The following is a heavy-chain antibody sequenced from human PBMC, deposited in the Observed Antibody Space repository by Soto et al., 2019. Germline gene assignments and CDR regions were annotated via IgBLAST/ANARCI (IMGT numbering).Heavy chain of an antibody. J-gene: IGHJ6*02. Sequence: HPGGSLRLSCAASGFTFSSYWMSWVRQAPGKGLEWVANIKQDGSEKYYVDSVKGRFTISRDNAKNSLYLQMNSLRAEDTAVYYCARASYHFFCAPQSSGMYAFCQGAALTVSS. V-gene: IGHV3-7*05. CDR3: ARASYHFFCAPQSSGMYA. CDR1: GFTFSSYW. D-gene: IGHD3-3*01. CDR2: IKQDGSEK.